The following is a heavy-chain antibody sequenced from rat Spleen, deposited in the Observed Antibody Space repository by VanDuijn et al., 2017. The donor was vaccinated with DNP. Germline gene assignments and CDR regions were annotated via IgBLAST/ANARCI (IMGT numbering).Heavy chain of an antibody. Sequence: EVQLVESGGGLVQPGRSMKLSCAASGFTFSNSDIAWVRQAPTKGLEWVASISTSGGSTYYRDSVKGRFTISRDNAKSTLYLQMDSLRSEDTATYSCTTSYYYRGLFDYSGHGFMVTVSS. J-gene: IGHJ2*01. CDR2: ISTSGGST. CDR1: GFTFSNSD. V-gene: IGHV5-25*01. D-gene: IGHD1-1*01. CDR3: TTSYYYRGLFDY.